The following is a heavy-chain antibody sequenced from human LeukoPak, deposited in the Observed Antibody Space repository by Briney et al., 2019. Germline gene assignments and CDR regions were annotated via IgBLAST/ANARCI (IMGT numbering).Heavy chain of an antibody. CDR1: GGSISSGSYY. Sequence: SETLSLTCTVSGGSISSGSYYWSWIRRPAGKELEWIGRFYTSGSTNYNPSLKSRVTISVDTSKNQFSLKLNSVTAADTAVYYCARVYYGSGSYEFDYWGQGTLVTVSS. V-gene: IGHV4-61*02. CDR3: ARVYYGSGSYEFDY. CDR2: FYTSGST. D-gene: IGHD3-10*01. J-gene: IGHJ4*02.